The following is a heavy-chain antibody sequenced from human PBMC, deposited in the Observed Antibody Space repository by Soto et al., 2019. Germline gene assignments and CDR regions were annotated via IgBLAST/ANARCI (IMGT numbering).Heavy chain of an antibody. D-gene: IGHD6-19*01. CDR3: ARGRRSRIAVAGYVSFDP. CDR2: INPNSGGT. CDR1: GYTFTGYY. Sequence: ASVKVSCKASGYTFTGYYMHWVRQAPGQGLEWMGWINPNSGGTNYAQKFQGWVTMTRDTSISTAYMELSSLRSEDTAVYYCARGRRSRIAVAGYVSFDPWGQGTLVT. V-gene: IGHV1-2*04. J-gene: IGHJ5*02.